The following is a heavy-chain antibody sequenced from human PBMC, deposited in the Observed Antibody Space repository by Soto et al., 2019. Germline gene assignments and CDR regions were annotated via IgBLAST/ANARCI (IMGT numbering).Heavy chain of an antibody. J-gene: IGHJ4*02. V-gene: IGHV1-3*01. Sequence: GASVKVSCKASGYTFANYGIHRVRQAPGQRLEWMGWINAGNGGTKYSENFQGRVTITRDTSASTVYLGLSSLSSEDTASYYCARTGHSGSYDFWGQGTLVTVSS. D-gene: IGHD3-22*01. CDR1: GYTFANYG. CDR3: ARTGHSGSYDF. CDR2: INAGNGGT.